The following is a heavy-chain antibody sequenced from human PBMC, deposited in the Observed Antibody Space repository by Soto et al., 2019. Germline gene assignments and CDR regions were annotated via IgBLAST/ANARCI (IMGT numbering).Heavy chain of an antibody. J-gene: IGHJ6*02. D-gene: IGHD3-3*01. V-gene: IGHV3-30*18. CDR2: ISYDGSNK. CDR1: GFTFSSYG. Sequence: GGSLRLSCAASGFTFSSYGMHWVRQAPGKGLEWVAVISYDGSNKYYADSVRGRFTISRDNSKNTLYLQMNSLRAEDTAVYYCAKDGHITIFGVVKGCPMDVWGQGTTVTVSS. CDR3: AKDGHITIFGVVKGCPMDV.